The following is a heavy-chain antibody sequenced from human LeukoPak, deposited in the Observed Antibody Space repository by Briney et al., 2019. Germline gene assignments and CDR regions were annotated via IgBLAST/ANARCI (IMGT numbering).Heavy chain of an antibody. D-gene: IGHD1-26*01. CDR3: ARDAYSGSYYMDV. CDR1: GFTFSSYS. CDR2: ISSSSSTI. J-gene: IGHJ6*03. V-gene: IGHV3-48*01. Sequence: PGGSLRLSCAASGFTFSSYSMHWVRQAPGKGLEWVSYISSSSSTIYCADSVKGRFTISRDNARNSLYLQMNSLRAEDTAVYYCARDAYSGSYYMDVWGKGTTVTVSS.